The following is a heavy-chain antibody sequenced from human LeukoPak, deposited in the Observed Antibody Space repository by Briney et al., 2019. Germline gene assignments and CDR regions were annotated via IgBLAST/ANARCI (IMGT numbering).Heavy chain of an antibody. Sequence: GGSLRLSCAASGFTFSSYAMSWVRQAPGKGLEWVSAISGSSGSTYYADSVKGRFTISRDNSKNTLYLQMNSLRAEDTAVYYCAKVVADAKDAFDIWGQGTMVTVSS. CDR3: AKVVADAKDAFDI. CDR1: GFTFSSYA. J-gene: IGHJ3*02. V-gene: IGHV3-23*01. CDR2: ISGSSGST. D-gene: IGHD2-2*01.